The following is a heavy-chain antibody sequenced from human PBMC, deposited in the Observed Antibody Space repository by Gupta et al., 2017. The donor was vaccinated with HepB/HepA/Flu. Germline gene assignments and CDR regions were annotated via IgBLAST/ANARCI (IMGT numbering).Heavy chain of an antibody. Sequence: QLQLTGPGLVTRSPTLSPTCAIAGDSVARHDDAWYWVRQSPARGLEWLGRTYYQSKWCNEDAVSVKSRISFNPDTTKNLISLQLNSVTPEDTAVYYCARDSSWHRGWYIEYWGQGTLVTGSA. CDR3: ARDSSWHRGWYIEY. CDR2: TYYQSKWCN. J-gene: IGHJ4*02. V-gene: IGHV6-1*02. CDR1: GDSVARHDDA. D-gene: IGHD6-19*01.